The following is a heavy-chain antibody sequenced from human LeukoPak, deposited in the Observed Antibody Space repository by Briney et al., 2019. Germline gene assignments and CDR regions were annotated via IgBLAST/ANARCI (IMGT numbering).Heavy chain of an antibody. CDR1: GGSISNYY. Sequence: SETLSLTCTVSGGSISNYYGSWIRQPPGKGLEWIGYIYYSGSTYYNPSLRSRVTISVDTSKNQFSLNLNSVTAADTAVYYCARALSGTYGLFQHWGQGTLVTVSS. D-gene: IGHD1-26*01. CDR2: IYYSGST. CDR3: ARALSGTYGLFQH. V-gene: IGHV4-59*01. J-gene: IGHJ1*01.